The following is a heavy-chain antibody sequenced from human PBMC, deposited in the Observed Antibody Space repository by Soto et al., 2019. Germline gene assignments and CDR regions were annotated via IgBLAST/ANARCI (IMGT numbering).Heavy chain of an antibody. V-gene: IGHV1-3*01. CDR3: ARGPGGPDGPGDY. Sequence: QVQLVQSGAEVKKPGASVKVSCKASGYTFTNYAMHWVRQAPGQGLEWMGWINAGNGNTKYSQKFQGRVTITRDTSASTAYMDLSSLRSEDTAVYYCARGPGGPDGPGDYWGQGTLVTVSS. D-gene: IGHD2-15*01. CDR2: INAGNGNT. CDR1: GYTFTNYA. J-gene: IGHJ4*02.